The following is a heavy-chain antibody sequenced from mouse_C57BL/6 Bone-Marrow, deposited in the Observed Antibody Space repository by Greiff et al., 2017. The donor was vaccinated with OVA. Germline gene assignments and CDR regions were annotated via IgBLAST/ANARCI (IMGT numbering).Heavy chain of an antibody. J-gene: IGHJ2*01. CDR2: INPSSGYT. CDR3: ARYYYGSSYYFDY. CDR1: GYTFTSYW. V-gene: IGHV1-7*01. Sequence: QVQLKESGAELAKPGASVKLSCKASGYTFTSYWMHWVKQRPGQGLEWIGYINPSSGYTKYNQKFKDKATLTADKSSSTAYMQLSSLTYEDSAVYYWARYYYGSSYYFDYWGQGTTLTVSS. D-gene: IGHD1-1*01.